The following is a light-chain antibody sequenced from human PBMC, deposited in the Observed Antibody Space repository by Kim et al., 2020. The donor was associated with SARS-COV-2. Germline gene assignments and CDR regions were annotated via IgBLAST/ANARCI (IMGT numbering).Light chain of an antibody. CDR3: QTCDSSTCV. V-gene: IGLV3-1*01. Sequence: SYELTQPPSVSVSPGQTASLTCSGDKLGDKYVCWYQQKPGQSPVLVIYRDTRRPSGIPGRFSGPNSGNTATLTISGTQAMDEAHYYCQTCDSSTCVFGGGTPLILL. CDR1: KLGDKY. J-gene: IGLJ3*02. CDR2: RDT.